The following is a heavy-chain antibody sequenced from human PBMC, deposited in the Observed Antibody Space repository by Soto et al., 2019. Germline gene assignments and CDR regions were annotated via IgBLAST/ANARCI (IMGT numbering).Heavy chain of an antibody. V-gene: IGHV3-11*01. D-gene: IGHD3-9*01. CDR3: ARGTNFDWLIPRDYYPDY. J-gene: IGHJ4*02. CDR1: DFTFSDYY. CDR2: ISSSGRTI. Sequence: QVQLVESGGGLVKPGGSLRLSCAASDFTFSDYYMTWIRQAPGKGLEWVSYISSSGRTINYADSVKGRFTISRDNAKNSLYLQMNSLRAEDTAVYYCARGTNFDWLIPRDYYPDYWGQGTLVAVSS.